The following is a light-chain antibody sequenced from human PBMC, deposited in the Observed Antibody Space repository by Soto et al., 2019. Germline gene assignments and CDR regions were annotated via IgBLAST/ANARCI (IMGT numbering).Light chain of an antibody. J-gene: IGKJ1*01. CDR3: HQCLSSRT. V-gene: IGKV3-20*01. CDR2: AAS. CDR1: QSVSSSY. Sequence: EIVLTQSPGTLSLSPGERATLSCRASQSVSSSYLAWYQQKPGQAPRLLIYAASSRATGIPDRFSGSGFGTDFTLTISKLEPEDFAVYYCHQCLSSRTFGQGTKVDIK.